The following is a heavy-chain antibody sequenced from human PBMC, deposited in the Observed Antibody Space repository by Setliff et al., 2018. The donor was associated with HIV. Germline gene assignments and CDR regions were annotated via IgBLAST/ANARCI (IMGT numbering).Heavy chain of an antibody. CDR1: GFDFRFYG. J-gene: IGHJ4*02. CDR2: ISGSGAVT. CDR3: AKGGGGPSDRFDH. V-gene: IGHV3-23*01. D-gene: IGHD1-26*01. Sequence: GGSLRLSCAASGFDFRFYGMSWVRQAPGKGLEWVSDISGSGAVTYYAASVKGRFTISRDNLKHILYLQMDNRGAEDTAVYYGAKGGGGPSDRFDHWGQGTLVTVSS.